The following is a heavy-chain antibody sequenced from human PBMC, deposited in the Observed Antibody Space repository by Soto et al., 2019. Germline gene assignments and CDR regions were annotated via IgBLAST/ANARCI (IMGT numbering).Heavy chain of an antibody. CDR3: ARDDVVAATIKSFDY. CDR1: GGSFSGYY. J-gene: IGHJ4*02. CDR2: INHSGST. Sequence: SETLSLTCAVYGGSFSGYYWSWIRQPPGKGLEWIGEINHSGSTNYNPSLKSRVTISVDTSKNQFSLKLSSVTAADTAVYYCARDDVVAATIKSFDYWGQGTLVTVSS. V-gene: IGHV4-34*01. D-gene: IGHD2-15*01.